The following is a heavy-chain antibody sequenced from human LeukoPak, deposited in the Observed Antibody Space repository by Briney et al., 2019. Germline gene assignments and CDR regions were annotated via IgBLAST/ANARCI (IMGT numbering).Heavy chain of an antibody. V-gene: IGHV3-30-3*01. J-gene: IGHJ4*02. CDR2: ISYDGSNK. D-gene: IGHD1-26*01. CDR1: GFTFSSYA. Sequence: PGGSLRLSCAASGFTFSSYAMHWVRQAPGKGLEWVAVISYDGSNKYYADSVKGRFTISRDNSKNTLYLQMNSLRAEDTAVYYCARGGRLRELYYFDYWGQGTLVTVSS. CDR3: ARGGRLRELYYFDY.